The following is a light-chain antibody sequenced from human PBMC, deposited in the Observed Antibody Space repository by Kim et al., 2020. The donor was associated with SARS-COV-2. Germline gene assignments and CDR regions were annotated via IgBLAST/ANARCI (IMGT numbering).Light chain of an antibody. CDR3: YSTDSTTHRGV. J-gene: IGLJ6*01. V-gene: IGLV3-10*01. CDR2: EDS. Sequence: PGQTARITCSGDALPEKFVYWYQQKSGQAPVSVIYEDSKRPSGIPERFSGSSSGTMATLTISGAQVEDEADYYCYSTDSTTHRGVFGGGTKVTVL. CDR1: ALPEKF.